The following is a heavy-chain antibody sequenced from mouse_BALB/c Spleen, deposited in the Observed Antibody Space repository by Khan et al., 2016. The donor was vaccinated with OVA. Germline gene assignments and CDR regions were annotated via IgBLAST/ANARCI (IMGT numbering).Heavy chain of an antibody. CDR2: IWTGGST. J-gene: IGHJ1*01. V-gene: IGHV2-9*02. D-gene: IGHD2-2*01. Sequence: QVQLKDSGPGLVAPSQSLSITCTVSGFSLTSYGVHWVRQPPGKGLEWLGVIWTGGSTNYNSALMSRLSISKDNSKSQVFLKMSSLQTDDTAMYYCARYYGNDGWYFDVWGAGTTVTVSS. CDR3: ARYYGNDGWYFDV. CDR1: GFSLTSYG.